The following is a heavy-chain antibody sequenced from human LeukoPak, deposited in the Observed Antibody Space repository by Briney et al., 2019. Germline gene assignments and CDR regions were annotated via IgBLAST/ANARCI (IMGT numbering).Heavy chain of an antibody. CDR3: ARVPLRDCSSTSCLRYFYMDV. CDR2: IYYSGST. CDR1: GGSITGYY. J-gene: IGHJ6*03. V-gene: IGHV4-59*01. Sequence: PSETLSLTCTVSGGSITGYYWSWIRQPPGKGLEWIGYIYYSGSTNYTPSFKSRVTISVDTSKNQFSLKLTSVTAADTAVYYCARVPLRDCSSTSCLRYFYMDVWGKGTTVTVS. D-gene: IGHD2-2*01.